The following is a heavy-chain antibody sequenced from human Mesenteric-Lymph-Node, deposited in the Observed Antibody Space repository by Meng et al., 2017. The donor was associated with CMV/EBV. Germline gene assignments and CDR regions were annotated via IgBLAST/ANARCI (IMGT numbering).Heavy chain of an antibody. Sequence: GESLKISCAASGFTFSSYWMSWVRQVPGKGLEWVSSISSSSSYIYYADSVKGRFTISRDNAKNSLYLQMNSLRAEDTAVYYCARVSAAAGTVEGTDYWGQGTLVTVSS. J-gene: IGHJ4*02. V-gene: IGHV3-21*01. CDR3: ARVSAAAGTVEGTDY. D-gene: IGHD6-13*01. CDR1: GFTFSSYW. CDR2: ISSSSSYI.